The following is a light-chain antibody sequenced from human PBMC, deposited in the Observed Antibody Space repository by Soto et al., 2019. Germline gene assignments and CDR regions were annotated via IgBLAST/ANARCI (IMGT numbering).Light chain of an antibody. CDR2: GNN. CDR3: ATWDDSLNGWV. J-gene: IGLJ3*02. Sequence: QSVLTQPPSASGTPGQRVTISCSGSGSNIGSHTVSWYQQLPGTAPNLLIYGNNQRPSGVPDRLSGSKSDTSASLAISGLLSEDESDYYCATWDDSLNGWVFGGGTKVTVL. V-gene: IGLV1-44*01. CDR1: GSNIGSHT.